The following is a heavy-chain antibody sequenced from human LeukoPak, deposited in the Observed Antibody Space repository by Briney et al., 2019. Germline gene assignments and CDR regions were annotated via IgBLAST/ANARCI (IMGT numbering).Heavy chain of an antibody. J-gene: IGHJ4*02. CDR2: IYYSGST. CDR3: ARDYYDSSGS. D-gene: IGHD3-22*01. V-gene: IGHV4-59*01. Sequence: SETLSLTCTVSGGSISSYYWSWIRQPPGKGLEWTGYIYYSGSTNYNPSLKSRVTISVDTSKNQFSLKLSSVTAADTAVYYCARDYYDSSGSWGQGTLVTVSS. CDR1: GGSISSYY.